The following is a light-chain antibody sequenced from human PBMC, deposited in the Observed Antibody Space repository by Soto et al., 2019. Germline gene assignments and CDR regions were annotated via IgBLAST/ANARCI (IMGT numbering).Light chain of an antibody. CDR2: ATS. J-gene: IGKJ1*01. Sequence: DIQMTQSPSSLSASVGDRVTITCRASQGIGNYLAWYQQKPGKVPKLLIYATSTLQSGVPSRFSGSGSGTDFTLTISSLQPEDVATYYCQKYNSAPPWTFGQGTKVELK. CDR1: QGIGNY. V-gene: IGKV1-27*01. CDR3: QKYNSAPPWT.